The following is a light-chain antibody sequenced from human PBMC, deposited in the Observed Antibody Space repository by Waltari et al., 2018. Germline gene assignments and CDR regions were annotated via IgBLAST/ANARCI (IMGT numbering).Light chain of an antibody. CDR3: QQSYSPPPIT. CDR2: AGS. V-gene: IGKV1-39*01. J-gene: IGKJ5*01. CDR1: QDVQKY. Sequence: DIRLTQSPSHLSASVGDRVTIPCRASQDVQKYLNWYQQKPGKAPKLLIYAGSSLQSGGPSRFSGSGFGTDFTLTITSLQPEDFGSYYCQQSYSPPPITFGQGTRLEIK.